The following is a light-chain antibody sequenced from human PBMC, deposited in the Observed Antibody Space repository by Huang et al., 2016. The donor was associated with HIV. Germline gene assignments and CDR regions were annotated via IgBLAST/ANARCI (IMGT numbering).Light chain of an antibody. CDR3: QYYGSSPLT. CDR2: GAS. J-gene: IGKJ4*01. Sequence: EIVLTQSPGTLSLSPGVRAPLSCRASQSVNNNYLAWYQVRPGQAPRLLIYGASTRATGIPDRFSGSGSGTDFTLTSSRLEPEDFAVYSCQYYGSSPLTFGGGTKVEI. CDR1: QSVNNNY. V-gene: IGKV3-20*01.